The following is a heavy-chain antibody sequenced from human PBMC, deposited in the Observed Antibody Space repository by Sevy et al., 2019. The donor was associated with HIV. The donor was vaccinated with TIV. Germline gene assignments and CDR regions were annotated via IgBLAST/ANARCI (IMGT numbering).Heavy chain of an antibody. CDR2: ISPSGSPI. V-gene: IGHV3-48*03. CDR1: GFTFTNYV. CDR3: ARDLVASTLTMDV. Sequence: GGSLRLSCAASGFTFTNYVMNWVRQAPGKGLEWASYISPSGSPIYYADSVKGRFTISRDNARNSLYLQMNSLRADDTGLYYCARDLVASTLTMDVWGQGTTVTVSS. J-gene: IGHJ6*02.